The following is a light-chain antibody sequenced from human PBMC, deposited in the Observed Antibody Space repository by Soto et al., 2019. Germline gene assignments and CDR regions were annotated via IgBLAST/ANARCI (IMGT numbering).Light chain of an antibody. CDR1: QSISNW. J-gene: IGKJ1*01. V-gene: IGKV1-5*03. CDR3: QQYNTYLWT. CDR2: QAS. Sequence: DIQMTQSPSTLSASVGDRVIITCRASQSISNWLAWYQQKPGRLPRLLIYQASTLESGVPSRLSGSGSGTEFTLTISSLQPDDFATYYCQQYNTYLWTFGQGTKVEIK.